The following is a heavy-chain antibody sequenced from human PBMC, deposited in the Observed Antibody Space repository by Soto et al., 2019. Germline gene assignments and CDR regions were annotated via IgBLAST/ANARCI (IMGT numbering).Heavy chain of an antibody. CDR2: IKTKTNVGTR. V-gene: IGHV3-15*01. J-gene: IGHJ4*02. D-gene: IGHD3-9*01. CDR1: GFPFSDTW. CDR3: TAFNILTGSNFDS. Sequence: EVQLLESGGGLVKPGGSLRLSCAASGFPFSDTWMSWVHQAPGKGLEWVARIKTKTNVGTRDYAAPVQGRFTISRDDSKNTLFLQMNSLKTEDTAVYFCTAFNILTGSNFDSWGQGTLVTVSS.